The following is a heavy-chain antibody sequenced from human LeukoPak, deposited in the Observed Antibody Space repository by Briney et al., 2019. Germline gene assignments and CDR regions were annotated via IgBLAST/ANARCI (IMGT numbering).Heavy chain of an antibody. V-gene: IGHV3-30*02. CDR2: IRYDGSNK. CDR3: ANDQGVPWSYGSLGLDY. Sequence: GGSLRLSCAASGFTFSSYGMHRVRQAPGKGLEWVAFIRYDGSNKYYADSVKGRFTISRDNSKNTLYLQMNSLRAEDTAVYYCANDQGVPWSYGSLGLDYWGQGTLVTVSS. CDR1: GFTFSSYG. D-gene: IGHD3-10*01. J-gene: IGHJ4*02.